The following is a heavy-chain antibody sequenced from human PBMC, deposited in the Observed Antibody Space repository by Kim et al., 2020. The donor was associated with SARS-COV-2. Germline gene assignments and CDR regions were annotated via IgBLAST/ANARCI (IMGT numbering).Heavy chain of an antibody. D-gene: IGHD2-21*01. CDR3: ATERVLSHSTFDY. CDR2: IYDSGTT. V-gene: IGHV4-31*03. J-gene: IGHJ4*02. Sequence: SETLSLTCTVSGGSISSGDYYFTWIRQHPGKGLEWIGYIYDSGTTYHNPSLKSRVTISVDTSKNQFSLKLTSVIAADTAVYYCATERVLSHSTFDYWGQGTLVTVSS. CDR1: GGSISSGDYY.